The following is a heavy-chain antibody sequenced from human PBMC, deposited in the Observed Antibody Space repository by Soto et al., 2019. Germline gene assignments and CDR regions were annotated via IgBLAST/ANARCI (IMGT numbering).Heavy chain of an antibody. V-gene: IGHV1-18*01. Sequence: ASVKVSCKASGYTFTSYGISWVRQAPGQGLEWMGWISAYNGNTNYAQKLQGRVTMTTDTSTSTAYMELRSLRPDDTAVYYCARSIVATHHVDYWGQGTLVTVSS. J-gene: IGHJ4*02. D-gene: IGHD5-12*01. CDR1: GYTFTSYG. CDR3: ARSIVATHHVDY. CDR2: ISAYNGNT.